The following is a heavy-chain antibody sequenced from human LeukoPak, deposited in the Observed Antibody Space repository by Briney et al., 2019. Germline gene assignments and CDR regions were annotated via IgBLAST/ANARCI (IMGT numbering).Heavy chain of an antibody. CDR1: GFTFSSYG. Sequence: GRSLRLSCAASGFTFSSYGMHWVRQAPDKGLEWVALISYGGTNEYYTDSVKGRFTISRDDSESTLYLQMNSLRAEDTAVYYCAKDQGPYCTITTCGGAFDIWGQGTMVTVSS. D-gene: IGHD2-2*01. V-gene: IGHV3-30*18. J-gene: IGHJ3*02. CDR3: AKDQGPYCTITTCGGAFDI. CDR2: ISYGGTNE.